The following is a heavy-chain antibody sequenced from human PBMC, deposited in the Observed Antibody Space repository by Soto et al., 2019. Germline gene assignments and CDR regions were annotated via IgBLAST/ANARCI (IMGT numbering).Heavy chain of an antibody. V-gene: IGHV4-59*01. CDR3: ARAAVTAYYFDY. CDR2: IYYSGST. D-gene: IGHD2-21*02. CDR1: GGSISSYY. J-gene: IGHJ4*02. Sequence: KTSETLSLTCTVSGGSISSYYWSWIRQPPGKGLEWIGYIYYSGSTNYNPSLKSRVTISVDTSKNQFSLKLSSVTAADTAVYYCARAAVTAYYFDYWGQGTLVTVSS.